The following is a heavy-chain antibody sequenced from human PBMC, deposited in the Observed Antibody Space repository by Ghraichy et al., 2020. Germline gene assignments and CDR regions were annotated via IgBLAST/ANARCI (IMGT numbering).Heavy chain of an antibody. CDR3: ARLGSRFGELDY. V-gene: IGHV4-39*01. D-gene: IGHD3-10*01. Sequence: SETLSLTCTVSGGSISSSSYYWGWIRQPPGKGLEWIGSIYYSGSTYYNPSLKSRVTISVDTSKNQFSLKLSSVTAADTAVYYCARLGSRFGELDYWGQGTLVTVSS. J-gene: IGHJ4*02. CDR1: GGSISSSSYY. CDR2: IYYSGST.